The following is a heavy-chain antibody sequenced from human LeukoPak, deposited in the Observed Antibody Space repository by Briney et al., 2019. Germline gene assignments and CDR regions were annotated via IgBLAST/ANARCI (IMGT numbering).Heavy chain of an antibody. CDR1: GFTFSSYT. CDR3: AKGGSYLEGPFDY. CDR2: ISGSGGST. Sequence: GGSLRLSCAASGFTFSSYTMGWVRQAPGKGLEWVSAISGSGGSTYYADSVKGRFTISRDNSKNTLYLQMNSLRAEDTAVYYCAKGGSYLEGPFDYWGQGPLVTVSS. D-gene: IGHD1-26*01. J-gene: IGHJ4*02. V-gene: IGHV3-23*01.